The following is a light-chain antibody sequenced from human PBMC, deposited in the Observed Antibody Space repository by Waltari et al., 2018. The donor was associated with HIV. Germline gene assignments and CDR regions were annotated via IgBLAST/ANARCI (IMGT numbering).Light chain of an antibody. CDR3: QVWDTSSSHLV. V-gene: IGLV3-21*04. Sequence: SYVLTQPPSVSLAPGKTATITCGGKDIGGKTVHLYQQKPGRAPVLVMYDDSDRPSGIPERFTGSNSGNTATLTISSVEAGDEADYHCQVWDTSSSHLVFGGGTKLTVL. J-gene: IGLJ3*02. CDR2: DDS. CDR1: DIGGKT.